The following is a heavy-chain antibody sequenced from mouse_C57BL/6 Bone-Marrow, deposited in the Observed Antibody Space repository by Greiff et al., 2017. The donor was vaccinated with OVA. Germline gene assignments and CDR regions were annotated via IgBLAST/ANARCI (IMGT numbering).Heavy chain of an antibody. Sequence: EVQLQESGGGLVQPGGSLKLSCAASGFTFSDFYMYWIRQTPEKRLEWVAYISNGGGSTYYPDTVKGRFTISRDNAKNNLYLQMSRLKSEDTAMYYCARLDAMDYWGQGTSVTVSS. CDR3: ARLDAMDY. CDR2: ISNGGGST. V-gene: IGHV5-12*01. CDR1: GFTFSDFY. J-gene: IGHJ4*01.